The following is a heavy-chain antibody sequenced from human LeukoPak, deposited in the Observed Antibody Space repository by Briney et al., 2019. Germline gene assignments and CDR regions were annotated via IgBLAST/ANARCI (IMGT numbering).Heavy chain of an antibody. D-gene: IGHD3-16*01. CDR2: ISSSGSTI. CDR1: GFTFSSYE. Sequence: GGSLRLSCAASGFTFSSYEMNWVRQAPGKGLEWVLYISSSGSTIYYADSVRGRFTISRDNSKNTVFLQMNSLRAEDSAVYYCAKDYEVGSIDYWGQGTLVTVSS. J-gene: IGHJ4*02. CDR3: AKDYEVGSIDY. V-gene: IGHV3-48*03.